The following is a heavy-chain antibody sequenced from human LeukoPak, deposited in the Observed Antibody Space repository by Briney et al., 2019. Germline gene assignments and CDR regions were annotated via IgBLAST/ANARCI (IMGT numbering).Heavy chain of an antibody. J-gene: IGHJ4*02. D-gene: IGHD2-21*01. CDR1: GFTFSTYG. V-gene: IGHV3-30*18. CDR2: ISYDGSNE. CDR3: AKEFNWGLPDY. Sequence: PGRSLRLSCAASGFTFSTYGMHWVRQAPGKGLEWVAVISYDGSNEYYADSVKGRFTISRDNSKNTLYLQMSSLRAEDTAVYYCAKEFNWGLPDYWGQGTLVTVPS.